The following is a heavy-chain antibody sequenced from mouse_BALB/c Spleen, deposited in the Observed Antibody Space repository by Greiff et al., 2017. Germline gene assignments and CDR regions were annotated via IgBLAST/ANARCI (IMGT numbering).Heavy chain of an antibody. CDR3: ARSDGYFSWFAY. J-gene: IGHJ3*01. CDR1: GYSITSDYA. D-gene: IGHD2-3*01. Sequence: EVQLQESGPGLVKPSQSLSLTCTVTGYSITSDYAWNWIRQFPGNKLEWMGYISYSGSTIYNPSLKSRISITRDTSKNQFFLQLNSVTTEDTATYYCARSDGYFSWFAYWGQGTLVTVSA. V-gene: IGHV3-2*02. CDR2: ISYSGST.